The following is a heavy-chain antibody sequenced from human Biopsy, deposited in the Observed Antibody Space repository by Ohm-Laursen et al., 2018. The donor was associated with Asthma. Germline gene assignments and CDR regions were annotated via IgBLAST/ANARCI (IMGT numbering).Heavy chain of an antibody. CDR2: INSVFGTT. Sequence: AASVKVSCKSLGGTFNTYVIGWVRQAPGQGLEWMGGINSVFGTTTYPQKFQDRVTITADDSTSTVYMELSSLRSEDTAVCYCARKAGSCISRTCYSLDFWGQGTLATVSS. J-gene: IGHJ4*02. CDR1: GGTFNTYV. CDR3: ARKAGSCISRTCYSLDF. D-gene: IGHD2-2*01. V-gene: IGHV1-69*13.